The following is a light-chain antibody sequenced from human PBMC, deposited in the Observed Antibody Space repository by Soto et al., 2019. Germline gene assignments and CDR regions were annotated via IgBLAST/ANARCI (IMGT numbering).Light chain of an antibody. Sequence: EIVMTQSPATLSVSPGERATLSCRASESVSSNLAWYRQKPGQAPRLLIYGASSRATGIPDRFSGSGSGTDFTLTISRLEPEDFAVYYCQQYGSSPWTFGQGTKVDIK. CDR2: GAS. CDR1: ESVSSN. V-gene: IGKV3-20*01. CDR3: QQYGSSPWT. J-gene: IGKJ1*01.